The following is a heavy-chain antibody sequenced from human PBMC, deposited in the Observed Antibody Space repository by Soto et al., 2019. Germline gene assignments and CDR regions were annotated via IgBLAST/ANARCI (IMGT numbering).Heavy chain of an antibody. V-gene: IGHV3-30*18. CDR1: GFTFSSYG. CDR3: AKVHSSGWYYFDY. Sequence: QVQLVESGGGVVQPGRSLRLSCAASGFTFSSYGMHWLLQAPGKGLEWVAVISYDGSNKYYADSVKGRFTISRDNSKNTLYLQMNSLRAEDTAVYYCAKVHSSGWYYFDYWGQGTLVTVSS. J-gene: IGHJ4*02. CDR2: ISYDGSNK. D-gene: IGHD6-19*01.